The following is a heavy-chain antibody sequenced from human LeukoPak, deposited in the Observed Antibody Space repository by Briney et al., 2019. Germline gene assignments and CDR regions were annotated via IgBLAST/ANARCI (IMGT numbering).Heavy chain of an antibody. CDR2: INHSGST. CDR1: GGSFSGYY. J-gene: IGHJ4*02. V-gene: IGHV4-34*01. D-gene: IGHD2-2*02. CDR3: ARGEDVVVPAAILRGALDY. Sequence: PSETLSLTRAVYGGSFSGYYWSWIRQPPGKGLEWIGEINHSGSTNYNPSLKSRVTISVDTSKNQFSLKLSSVTAADTAVYYCARGEDVVVPAAILRGALDYWGQGTLVTVSS.